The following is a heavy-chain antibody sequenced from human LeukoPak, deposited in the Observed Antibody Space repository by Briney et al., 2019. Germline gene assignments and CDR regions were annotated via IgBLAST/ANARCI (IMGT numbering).Heavy chain of an antibody. D-gene: IGHD3-22*01. CDR1: GFPFSGYA. CDR2: ISHDGTSK. Sequence: GGSLRLSCAASGFPFSGYAIHWVRQAPGKGLEWVAVISHDGTSKYYADSVKGRFTISRDNSKNTLYLQMNSLRTEGTAVYYCARHRGPSLHSSGYFDYWGQGTLVTVSS. J-gene: IGHJ4*02. V-gene: IGHV3-30-3*01. CDR3: ARHRGPSLHSSGYFDY.